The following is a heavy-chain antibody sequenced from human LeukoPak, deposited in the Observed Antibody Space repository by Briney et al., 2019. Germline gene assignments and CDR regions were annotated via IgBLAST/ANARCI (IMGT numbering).Heavy chain of an antibody. D-gene: IGHD6-19*01. V-gene: IGHV4-61*05. CDR3: ARHAIAVAGTTFDP. CDR1: GGSISSSSYY. Sequence: SETLSLTCTVSGGSISSSSYYWGWIRQPPGKGLEWIAYIYETGNSDYNPSLKSRVTVSIDTSKSQVSLKLSSVTAADTAVYYCARHAIAVAGTTFDPWGQGTLVTVSS. J-gene: IGHJ5*02. CDR2: IYETGNS.